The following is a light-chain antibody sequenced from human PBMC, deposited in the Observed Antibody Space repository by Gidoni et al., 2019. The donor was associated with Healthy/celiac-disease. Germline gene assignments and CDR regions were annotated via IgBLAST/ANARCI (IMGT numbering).Light chain of an antibody. CDR1: YSNIGSNT. CDR3: AAWDDRLNGPHVI. V-gene: IGLV1-44*01. J-gene: IGLJ2*01. CDR2: SNN. Sequence: QSVLAQPPAASGPPGQRLPISCPGRYSNIGSNTVNWYHQLPGTAPKLLSYSNNRRPSGVPDRFSGSKSGTSASLAISGLQSEDEADYYCAAWDDRLNGPHVIFGGGTKLTVL.